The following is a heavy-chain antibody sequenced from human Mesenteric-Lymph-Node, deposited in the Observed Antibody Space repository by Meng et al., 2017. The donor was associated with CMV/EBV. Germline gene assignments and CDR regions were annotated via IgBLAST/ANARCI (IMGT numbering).Heavy chain of an antibody. CDR3: ARESRYSSRALDY. V-gene: IGHV3-30-3*01. D-gene: IGHD6-13*01. CDR1: GFTFSSYA. Sequence: SCAASGFTFSSYAMHWVRQAPGKGLEWVAVISSDGSDKYFADSVKGRFTISRDNSKNTLYLQMNSLRAEDTAVFYCARESRYSSRALDYWGQGTLVTVSS. J-gene: IGHJ4*02. CDR2: ISSDGSDK.